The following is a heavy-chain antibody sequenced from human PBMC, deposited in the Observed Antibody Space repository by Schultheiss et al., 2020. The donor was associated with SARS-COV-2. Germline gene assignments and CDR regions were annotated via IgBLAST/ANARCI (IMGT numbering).Heavy chain of an antibody. Sequence: SETLSLTCTVSGGSISSYYWSWIRQPPGKGLEWIGEINHSGSTNYNPSLKSRVTISVDTSKNQFSLKLSSVTAADTAVYYCARRGGSGSPLGYWGQGTLVTVSS. CDR1: GGSISSYY. D-gene: IGHD3-10*01. J-gene: IGHJ4*02. CDR3: ARRGGSGSPLGY. V-gene: IGHV4-34*01. CDR2: INHSGST.